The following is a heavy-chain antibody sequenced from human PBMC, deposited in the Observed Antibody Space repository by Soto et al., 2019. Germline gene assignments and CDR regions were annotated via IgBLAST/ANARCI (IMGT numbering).Heavy chain of an antibody. V-gene: IGHV3-11*01. J-gene: IGHJ6*02. CDR2: ISSNGGTI. CDR3: VRGDYFYASSDSSNPYRYYGLDV. D-gene: IGHD3-22*01. CDR1: GFTFSDYY. Sequence: PGGSLRLSCAASGFTFSDYYMSWIRQAPGKGLAWLSYISSNGGTIYYADSVKGRFTISRDNARNSLYLQMNSLRAEDTAVYYCVRGDYFYASSDSSNPYRYYGLDVWGQGTTVTVSS.